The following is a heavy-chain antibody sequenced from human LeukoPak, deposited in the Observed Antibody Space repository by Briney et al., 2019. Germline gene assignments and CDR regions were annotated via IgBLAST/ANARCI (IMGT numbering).Heavy chain of an antibody. CDR2: INWNGGST. J-gene: IGHJ4*02. D-gene: IGHD1-26*01. Sequence: PGGSLRLSCAASGFTFDDYGMSWVRQAPGKGLEWVSGINWNGGSTGYADSVKGRFTISRDNAKNFLYLQMNSLRAEDTAVYYCAKDRSIGTYYTFDHWGQGTLVTVSS. CDR1: GFTFDDYG. V-gene: IGHV3-20*04. CDR3: AKDRSIGTYYTFDH.